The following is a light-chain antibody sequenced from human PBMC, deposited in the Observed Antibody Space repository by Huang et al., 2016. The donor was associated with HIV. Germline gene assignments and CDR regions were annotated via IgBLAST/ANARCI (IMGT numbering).Light chain of an antibody. Sequence: EIVLTQSPVSLSLSPGDKASLSCRASQRVGVNLAWYQQKPGQAPTLLIYGASDRATGIAARFSGSGSGTDFTLTISSLQSEDSAVYFCQQYDKWPGTFGQGTRLQI. V-gene: IGKV3-15*01. CDR3: QQYDKWPGT. CDR2: GAS. CDR1: QRVGVN. J-gene: IGKJ2*01.